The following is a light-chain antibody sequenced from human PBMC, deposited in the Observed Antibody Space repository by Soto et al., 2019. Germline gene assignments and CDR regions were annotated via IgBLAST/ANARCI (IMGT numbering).Light chain of an antibody. CDR1: XXXVGGYNY. V-gene: IGLV2-14*01. Sequence: QSALTQPASVSGSPGQSITISCTGXXXXVGGYNYVSWYQHHPGKAPKLMIYEVSNRPSGVSNRFSGSKSGNTASLTISGLQAEDEADYYGSSYTGSSTPVFGGGTKLTVL. CDR2: EVS. CDR3: SSYTGSSTPV. J-gene: IGLJ3*02.